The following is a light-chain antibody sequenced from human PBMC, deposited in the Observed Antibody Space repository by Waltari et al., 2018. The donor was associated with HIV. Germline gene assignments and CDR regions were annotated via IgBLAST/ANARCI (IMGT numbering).Light chain of an antibody. Sequence: DIQMTQSPSTLSAPVGDRVTITCRASQNIGTSLAWYQQKPGRVPNLLIHKASLLESGVPSRFSGSGSVTEFTLTISSLQADDFATYYCQQYHNLWTFGQGTKVEI. V-gene: IGKV1-5*03. CDR1: QNIGTS. J-gene: IGKJ1*01. CDR2: KAS. CDR3: QQYHNLWT.